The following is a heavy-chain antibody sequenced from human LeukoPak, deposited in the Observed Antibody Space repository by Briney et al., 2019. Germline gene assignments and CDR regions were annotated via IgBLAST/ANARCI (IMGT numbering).Heavy chain of an antibody. V-gene: IGHV4-59*01. CDR2: IYYSGST. J-gene: IGHJ3*02. D-gene: IGHD2/OR15-2a*01. CDR3: ARDFFLVAFDI. Sequence: SETLSLTCTVSGGSISSYYWSWIRQPPGKGLEWIGYIYYSGSTNYNPSLKSRVTISVDTSKNQFSLKLSSVTAADTAVYYCARDFFLVAFDIWGQGTMVTVSS. CDR1: GGSISSYY.